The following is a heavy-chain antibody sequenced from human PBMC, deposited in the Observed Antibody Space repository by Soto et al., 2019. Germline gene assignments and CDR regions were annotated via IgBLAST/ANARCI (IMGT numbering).Heavy chain of an antibody. CDR3: ARDSSASATSYSFDY. D-gene: IGHD3-10*01. Sequence: QVQLVQSGAEVTNPGASVKVSCKASGYKFINHYIHWVRQAPGVGLEWMGMINPNGGGTDYAQKFQGRVTMTIDTYANTVHMELRSLRSEDTAVYFCARDSSASATSYSFDYWGQGTLVTVSS. J-gene: IGHJ4*02. CDR2: INPNGGGT. V-gene: IGHV1-46*01. CDR1: GYKFINHY.